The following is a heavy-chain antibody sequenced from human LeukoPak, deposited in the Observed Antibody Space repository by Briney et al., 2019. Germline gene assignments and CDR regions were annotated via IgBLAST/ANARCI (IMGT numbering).Heavy chain of an antibody. J-gene: IGHJ4*02. Sequence: PGGSLRLSCAASGFTFSNAWMSWVRQAPGKGLEWVGRIKSKTDGGTTDYAAPVKGKFTISRDDSKNTVLLQMNSLKTEDTAVYYCTTVRPGTSGYSYWGQGTLVTVSS. V-gene: IGHV3-15*01. D-gene: IGHD3-22*01. CDR2: IKSKTDGGTT. CDR1: GFTFSNAW. CDR3: TTVRPGTSGYSY.